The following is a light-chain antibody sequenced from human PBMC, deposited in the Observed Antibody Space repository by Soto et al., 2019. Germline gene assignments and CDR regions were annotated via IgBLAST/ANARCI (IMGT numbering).Light chain of an antibody. CDR1: ESISNR. CDR3: QQGNTFPLT. Sequence: DIQMTQSPSTVSASVGDRVTITCRASESISNRLAWYQQTPGKAPKLLIFKASTSQSGVPSRFSGSGSGTDFTLTISSLQPEDFATYYCQQGNTFPLTFGGGTKVDIK. V-gene: IGKV1-5*03. CDR2: KAS. J-gene: IGKJ4*01.